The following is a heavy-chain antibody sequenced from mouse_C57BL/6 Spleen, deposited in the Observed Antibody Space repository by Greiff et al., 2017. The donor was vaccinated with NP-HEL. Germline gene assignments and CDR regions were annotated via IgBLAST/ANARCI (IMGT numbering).Heavy chain of an antibody. CDR1: GFTFSSYA. CDR2: ISSGGDYI. D-gene: IGHD1-1*01. J-gene: IGHJ3*01. Sequence: EVKLVESGEGLVKPGGSLKLSCAASGFTFSSYAMSWVRQTPEKRLAWVAYISSGGDYIYYADTVKGRFTISRDNARNTLYLQMSSLKSEDTAMYYCTRGWDYYGSSYEGGFAYWGQGTLVTVSA. CDR3: TRGWDYYGSSYEGGFAY. V-gene: IGHV5-9-1*02.